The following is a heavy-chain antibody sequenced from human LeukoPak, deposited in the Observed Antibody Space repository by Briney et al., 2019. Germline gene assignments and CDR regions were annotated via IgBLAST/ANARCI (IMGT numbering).Heavy chain of an antibody. CDR2: IRYDGSNK. Sequence: GGSLRLSCAASGFTFSSYGMHWVRQAPGKGLEWVAFIRYDGSNKYYADSVKGRFTISRDNAKNSLYLQMNSLRAEDTAVYYCARIPEDDYDFWSGYYGHYYYMDVWGKGTTVTVSS. CDR1: GFTFSSYG. V-gene: IGHV3-30*02. D-gene: IGHD3-3*01. J-gene: IGHJ6*03. CDR3: ARIPEDDYDFWSGYYGHYYYMDV.